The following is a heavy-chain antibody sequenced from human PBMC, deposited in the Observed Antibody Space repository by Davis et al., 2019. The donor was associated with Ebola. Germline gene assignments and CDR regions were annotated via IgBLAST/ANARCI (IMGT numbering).Heavy chain of an antibody. Sequence: PGGSLRLSCAASGFTFSSYWMSWVRQAPGKGLEWVAVISYDGSNKYYADSVKGRFTISRDNSKNTLYLQMNSLRAEDTAVYYCARVYYDSSGYISFWYYYYGMDVWGQGTTVTVSS. CDR3: ARVYYDSSGYISFWYYYYGMDV. J-gene: IGHJ6*02. V-gene: IGHV3-30-3*01. CDR2: ISYDGSNK. CDR1: GFTFSSYW. D-gene: IGHD3-22*01.